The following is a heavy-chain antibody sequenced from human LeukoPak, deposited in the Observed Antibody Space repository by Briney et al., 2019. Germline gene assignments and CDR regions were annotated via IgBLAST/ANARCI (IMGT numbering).Heavy chain of an antibody. V-gene: IGHV1-2*02. Sequence: ASVKVSCKASGYTFTGYYIHWLRQAPGQGREWMGWISPNSGVTHSSQKFQGRVTMTRDTSINTAYMELSSLTSDDTAFYYCAKDDVPQSPLGDLSPWGVFDYWGQGTLVTVSS. J-gene: IGHJ4*02. CDR2: ISPNSGVT. D-gene: IGHD3-16*02. CDR1: GYTFTGYY. CDR3: AKDDVPQSPLGDLSPWGVFDY.